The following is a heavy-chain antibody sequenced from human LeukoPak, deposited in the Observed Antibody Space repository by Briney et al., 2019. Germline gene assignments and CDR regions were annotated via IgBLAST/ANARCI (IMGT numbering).Heavy chain of an antibody. J-gene: IGHJ6*03. CDR2: IYYSGST. Sequence: SQTLSLTCTVSGGSISSGDYYWSWIRQPPGKGLEWIGYIYYSGSTYYNPSLKSRVTISVDTSKNQFSLKLSSVTAADTAVYYCARVASSPPYYYYYYVDVWGKGTTVTVSS. CDR1: GGSISSGDYY. V-gene: IGHV4-30-4*08. CDR3: ARVASSPPYYYYYYVDV.